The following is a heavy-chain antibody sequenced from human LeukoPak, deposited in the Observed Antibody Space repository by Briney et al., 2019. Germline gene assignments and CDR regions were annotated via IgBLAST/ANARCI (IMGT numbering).Heavy chain of an antibody. V-gene: IGHV3-23*01. CDR1: GFTFSGYA. J-gene: IGHJ4*02. CDR3: AKAALGYCSGSSCYYFDY. Sequence: GGSLRLSCEASGFTFSGYAMSWVRQAPGKGLEWVSSINAFGARTYYADSAKGRFTISRDNSKNTLYLQMNSLRAEDTALYYCAKAALGYCSGSSCYYFDYGGQGTLVTVSS. D-gene: IGHD2-15*01. CDR2: INAFGART.